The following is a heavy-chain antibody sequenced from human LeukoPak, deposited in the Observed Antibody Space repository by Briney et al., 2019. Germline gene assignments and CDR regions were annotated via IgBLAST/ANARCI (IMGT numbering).Heavy chain of an antibody. Sequence: SETLSLTCAVYGGSFSGYYWSWIRQPPGKGLEWIGEINHSGSTNYNPSLKRRVTISVDTSKHQSSLKLSSVTAADTAVYYCARANLLAPGYYFAYWGQGPLVTVSS. CDR3: ARANLLAPGYYFAY. CDR2: INHSGST. CDR1: GGSFSGYY. J-gene: IGHJ4*02. V-gene: IGHV4-34*01. D-gene: IGHD2-8*02.